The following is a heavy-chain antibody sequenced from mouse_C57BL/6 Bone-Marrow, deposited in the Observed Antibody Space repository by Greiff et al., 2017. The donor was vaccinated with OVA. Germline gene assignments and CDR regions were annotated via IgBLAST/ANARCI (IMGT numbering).Heavy chain of an antibody. V-gene: IGHV5-6*01. CDR1: GFTFSSYG. D-gene: IGHD2-4*01. Sequence: VQLKESGGDLVKPGGSLKLSCAASGFTFSSYGMSWVRQTPDKRLEWVATISSGGSYTYYPDSVKGRFTISRDNAKNTLYLQMSSLKSEDTAMYYCARQRLGAYWGQGTLVTVSA. CDR2: ISSGGSYT. J-gene: IGHJ3*01. CDR3: ARQRLGAY.